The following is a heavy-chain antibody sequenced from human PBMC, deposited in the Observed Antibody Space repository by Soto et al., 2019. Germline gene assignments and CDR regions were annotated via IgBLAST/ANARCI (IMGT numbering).Heavy chain of an antibody. CDR2: ISGSGDST. D-gene: IGHD1-26*01. CDR1: GFTFSSYA. CDR3: ARRGSGSYYAY. Sequence: EVQLLESGGGLVQPGGSLRLSCAASGFTFSSYAMRWVRQAPVKGLEWVSAISGSGDSTYYADSVKGRFTISRDNSKNTLYLQMNSLRAEDTAVYYCARRGSGSYYAYWGQGTLVNVSS. J-gene: IGHJ4*02. V-gene: IGHV3-23*01.